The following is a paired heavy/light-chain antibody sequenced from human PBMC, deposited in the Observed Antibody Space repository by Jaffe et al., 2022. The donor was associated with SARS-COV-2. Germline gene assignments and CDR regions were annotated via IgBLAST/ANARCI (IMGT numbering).Heavy chain of an antibody. CDR3: AKGRGATVTKLYFDY. CDR2: ITGSGGST. V-gene: IGHV3-23*01. CDR1: GFTFSNFA. Sequence: EVQLLESGGGLVQPGGSLRLSCAASGFTFSNFAMSWVRQAPGKGLEWVSTITGSGGSTYYADSVKGRFTISRDNSKKTLYLQMNSLGADDTAVYYCAKGRGATVTKLYFDYWGQETLVTVSS. D-gene: IGHD4-17*01. J-gene: IGHJ4*02.
Light chain of an antibody. CDR3: QSYDNSLSGHYV. CDR1: SSNIGADYD. V-gene: IGLV1-40*01. J-gene: IGLJ1*01. Sequence: QSVLTQPPSVSGAPGQRVTISCTGSSSNIGADYDVHWYQQLPGTAPKLLIYGNNNRPSGVPDRFSGSKSGASASLAITGLQAEDEADYYCQSYDNSLSGHYVFGAGTKVTVL. CDR2: GNN.